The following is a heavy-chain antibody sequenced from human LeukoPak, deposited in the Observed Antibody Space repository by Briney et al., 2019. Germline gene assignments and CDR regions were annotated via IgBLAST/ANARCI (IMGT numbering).Heavy chain of an antibody. CDR1: GFTFDDYA. CDR3: AKDMKPNLISAYSSSPGYFDY. J-gene: IGHJ4*02. Sequence: GGSLRLSCAASGFTFDDYAMHWVRQAPGKGLEWVSGISWNSGSIGYADSVKGRFTISRDNAKNSPYLQMNSLRAEDTALYYCAKDMKPNLISAYSSSPGYFDYWGQGTLVTVSS. CDR2: ISWNSGSI. V-gene: IGHV3-9*01. D-gene: IGHD6-6*01.